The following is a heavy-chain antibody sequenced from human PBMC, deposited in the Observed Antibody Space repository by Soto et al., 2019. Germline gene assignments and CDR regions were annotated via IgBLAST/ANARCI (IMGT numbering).Heavy chain of an antibody. CDR3: ARVVLDEGTSSPDIFDS. CDR2: IYSSGGT. D-gene: IGHD6-6*01. J-gene: IGHJ4*02. V-gene: IGHV4-59*01. Sequence: SETLSLTCTVSGGSISSYYWSWIRQPPGKELEWIGCIYSSGGTNYNPSLKGRVTILLDAPKKQFSLKLSSVIAADTAVYYCARVVLDEGTSSPDIFDSWSQGTLVTVS. CDR1: GGSISSYY.